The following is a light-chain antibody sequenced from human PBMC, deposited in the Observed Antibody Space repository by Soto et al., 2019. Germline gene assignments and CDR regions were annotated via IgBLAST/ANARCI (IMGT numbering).Light chain of an antibody. CDR2: GAS. V-gene: IGKV3-20*01. Sequence: EIRLTQSACTLSLSPGERATLLCRASQFVSSRSLAWYQQNHGQAPRLLIYGASNRATGIPGRFSASSYGTDFKLTITPLETEDSAVYFCQQYGNSPITFGQGTRLEI. CDR1: QFVSSRS. CDR3: QQYGNSPIT. J-gene: IGKJ5*01.